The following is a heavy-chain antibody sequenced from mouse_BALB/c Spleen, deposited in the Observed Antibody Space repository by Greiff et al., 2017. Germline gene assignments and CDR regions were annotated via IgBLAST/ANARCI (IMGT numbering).Heavy chain of an antibody. J-gene: IGHJ3*01. CDR2: ILPGSGST. Sequence: QVQLQQSGAELMKPGASVKISCKATGYTFSSYWIEWVKQRPGHGLEWIGEILPGSGSTNYNEKFKGKATFTADTSSNTAYMQLSSLTSEDSAVYYYARDEECFAYWGQGTLVTVSA. D-gene: IGHD6-1*01. V-gene: IGHV1-9*01. CDR1: GYTFSSYW. CDR3: ARDEECFAY.